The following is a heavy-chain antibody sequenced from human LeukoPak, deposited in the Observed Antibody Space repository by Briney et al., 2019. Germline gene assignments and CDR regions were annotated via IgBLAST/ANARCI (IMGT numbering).Heavy chain of an antibody. J-gene: IGHJ4*02. CDR1: GYSFTSYW. Sequence: GESLKISCKGSGYSFTSYWIGWVRQMPGEGLEWMGIIYPGDSDTRYSPSFQGQVTTSADKSISTAYLQWSSLKASDTAMYYCARVYYDFWSGYRYFDYWGQGTLVTVSS. CDR2: IYPGDSDT. D-gene: IGHD3-3*01. V-gene: IGHV5-51*01. CDR3: ARVYYDFWSGYRYFDY.